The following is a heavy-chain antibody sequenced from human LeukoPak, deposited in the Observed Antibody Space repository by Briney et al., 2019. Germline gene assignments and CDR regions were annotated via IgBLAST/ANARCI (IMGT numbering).Heavy chain of an antibody. V-gene: IGHV3-30*18. CDR1: GFTFSSYG. J-gene: IGHJ6*02. CDR2: ISYDGSNK. CDR3: AKDRQWLVGGMDV. D-gene: IGHD6-19*01. Sequence: GGSLRLSCAASGFTFSSYGIHWVRQAPGKGLEWVAVISYDGSNKYYADSVKGRFTISRDNSKNTLYLQMNSLRAEDTAVYYCAKDRQWLVGGMDVWGQGTTVTVSS.